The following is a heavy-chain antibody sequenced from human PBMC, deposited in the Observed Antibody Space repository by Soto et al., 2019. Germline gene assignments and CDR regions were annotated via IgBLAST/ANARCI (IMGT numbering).Heavy chain of an antibody. Sequence: SETLSLTCTVSGGSISSGGYYWSWIRQHPGKGLEWIGYIYYSGSTYYNPSLKNRVNISVDTSKNQFSLKLSSVTAADTAVYYCARVGGINWFDPWGQGTLVTVSS. D-gene: IGHD1-20*01. V-gene: IGHV4-31*03. CDR1: GGSISSGGYY. CDR3: ARVGGINWFDP. CDR2: IYYSGST. J-gene: IGHJ5*02.